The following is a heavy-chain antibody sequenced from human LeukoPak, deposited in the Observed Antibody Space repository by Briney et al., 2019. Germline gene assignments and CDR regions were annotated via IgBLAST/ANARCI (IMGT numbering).Heavy chain of an antibody. CDR2: ISSSSSYI. J-gene: IGHJ4*02. Sequence: GGSLRLSCAASGFTFSSYSMNWVRQAPGKGLEWVSPISSSSSYIYYADSVKGRFTISRDNAKNSLYLQMNSLRAEDTAVYYCARDRGPYSSGWFFDYWGQGTLVTVSS. D-gene: IGHD6-19*01. CDR1: GFTFSSYS. V-gene: IGHV3-21*01. CDR3: ARDRGPYSSGWFFDY.